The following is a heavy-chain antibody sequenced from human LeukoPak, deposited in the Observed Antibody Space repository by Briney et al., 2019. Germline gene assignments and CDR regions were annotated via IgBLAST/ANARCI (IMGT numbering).Heavy chain of an antibody. J-gene: IGHJ2*01. V-gene: IGHV4-61*01. CDR2: IYNSRST. Sequence: SETLSLTCTVSGGSVSSDSDYWSWIRQPPGKGLEWVGYIYNSRSTNYNPSLKSRVTISIDTSNNQFSLKLTSVTAADTAVYYCARGRNYDPKTDFWGRGTLVSVSS. CDR3: ARGRNYDPKTDF. D-gene: IGHD1-7*01. CDR1: GGSVSSDSDY.